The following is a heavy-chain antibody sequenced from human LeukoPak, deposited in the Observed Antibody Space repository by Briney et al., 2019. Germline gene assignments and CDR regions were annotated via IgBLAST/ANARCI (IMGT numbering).Heavy chain of an antibody. V-gene: IGHV4-39*01. D-gene: IGHD1-26*01. J-gene: IGHJ4*02. CDR3: ARLRSGSYPGFDY. CDR2: IYYSGST. CDR1: GGSISSSSYY. Sequence: SEALSLTCTVSGGSISSSSYYWGWIRQPPGKGLEWIGSIYYSGSTYYNPSLKSRVTISVDTSKNQFSLKLSSVTAADTAVYYCARLRSGSYPGFDYWGQGTLVTVSS.